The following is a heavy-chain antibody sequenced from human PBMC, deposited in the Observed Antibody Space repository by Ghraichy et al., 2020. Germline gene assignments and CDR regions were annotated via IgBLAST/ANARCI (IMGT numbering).Heavy chain of an antibody. CDR2: IVVGSGNT. CDR3: AAISPWGGYSYGPNFDY. D-gene: IGHD5-18*01. V-gene: IGHV1-58*01. CDR1: GFTFTSSA. J-gene: IGHJ4*02. Sequence: SVKVSCKASGFTFTSSAVQWVRQARGQRLEWIGWIVVGSGNTNYAQKFQERVTITRDMSTSTAYMELSSLRSEDTAVYYCAAISPWGGYSYGPNFDYWGQGTLVTVSS.